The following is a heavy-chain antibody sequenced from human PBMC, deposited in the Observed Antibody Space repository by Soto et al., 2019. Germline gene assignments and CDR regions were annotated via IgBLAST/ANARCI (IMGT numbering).Heavy chain of an antibody. CDR1: GFTFGDYA. CDR3: AREEEYGYNGGWFDP. CDR2: TRSKGYGGTT. J-gene: IGHJ5*02. Sequence: QSGGSLRLSCTASGFTFGDYAMSWFRQAPGKGLEWVGFTRSKGYGGTTEYAASVKGRFTISRDDSKSIAYLQMNSLKTEDTAVYYCAREEEYGYNGGWFDPWGPGTLVTVSS. D-gene: IGHD5-12*01. V-gene: IGHV3-49*03.